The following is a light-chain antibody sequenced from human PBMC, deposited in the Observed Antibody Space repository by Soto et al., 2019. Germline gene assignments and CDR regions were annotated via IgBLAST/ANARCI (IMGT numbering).Light chain of an antibody. CDR1: QSISNH. Sequence: DIQMTQSPSTLSASVEDRVIIACRASQSISNHLNWYQQKPGKAPRLLIYAASTLQSGVPSRFSGSGSDTEFTLTISSLQPEDFATYYCQQLNNYPLTFGGGTRWIS. CDR2: AAS. CDR3: QQLNNYPLT. V-gene: IGKV1-17*01. J-gene: IGKJ4*01.